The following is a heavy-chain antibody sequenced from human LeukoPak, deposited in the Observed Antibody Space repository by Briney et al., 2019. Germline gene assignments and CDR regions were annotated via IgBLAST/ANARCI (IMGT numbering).Heavy chain of an antibody. D-gene: IGHD3-10*01. CDR3: ARDHVLLWFGEYTRYYFDY. CDR2: INPHSGGS. Sequence: ASVKVSCKASGGTFSSYAISWVRQAPGQGLEWMGWINPHSGGSNYAQKFQGRVTMTRDTSISTAYMELSRLRSDDTAVYYCARDHVLLWFGEYTRYYFDYWGQGTLVTVSS. J-gene: IGHJ4*02. CDR1: GGTFSSYA. V-gene: IGHV1-2*02.